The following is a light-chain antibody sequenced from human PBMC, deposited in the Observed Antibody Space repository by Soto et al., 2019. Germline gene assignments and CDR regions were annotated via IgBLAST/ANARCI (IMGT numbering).Light chain of an antibody. V-gene: IGKV3-11*01. CDR2: DAS. CDR3: QHRGNWPLT. Sequence: EIVLTQSPATLSLSLGERATLSCRASQSVSSNLAWYQQKPGQAPRLLIYDASNGATGVPARFSASGSGTDFTLTIGSLEPEDFAVYYCQHRGNWPLTFGGGTKVDIK. J-gene: IGKJ4*01. CDR1: QSVSSN.